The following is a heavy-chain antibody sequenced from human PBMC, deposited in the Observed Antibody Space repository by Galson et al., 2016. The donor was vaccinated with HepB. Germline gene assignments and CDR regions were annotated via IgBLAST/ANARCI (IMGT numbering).Heavy chain of an antibody. J-gene: IGHJ4*02. V-gene: IGHV3-53*01. D-gene: IGHD6-13*01. CDR2: IYSGGAT. CDR1: GFIVSSHY. CDR3: ARDPGRIAAAGHLDS. Sequence: SLRLSCAASGFIVSSHYMNWVRQAPGKGLEWVSIIYSGGATYYADSVKGRFTISRDKPTNTLHLQMNSLRAEDTAVYYCARDPGRIAAAGHLDSWGQGTLVTVSS.